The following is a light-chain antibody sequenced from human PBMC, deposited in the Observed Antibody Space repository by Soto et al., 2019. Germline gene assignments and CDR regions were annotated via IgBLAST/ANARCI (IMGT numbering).Light chain of an antibody. V-gene: IGLV2-14*01. CDR1: SSDVGGYNF. CDR2: EVN. Sequence: QSVLTQPASVSGSPGQSITISCTGTSSDVGGYNFVSWYQQHPGKAPKLMIFEVNNRPSGVSNRFSGSQSGNTASLTISGLQAEDEADYYCSSYTGIAGVFGGGTKVTVL. J-gene: IGLJ3*02. CDR3: SSYTGIAGV.